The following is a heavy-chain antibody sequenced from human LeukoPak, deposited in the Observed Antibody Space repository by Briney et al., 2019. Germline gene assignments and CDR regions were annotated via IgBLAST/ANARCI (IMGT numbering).Heavy chain of an antibody. CDR3: ARDHSSSWSAFDY. D-gene: IGHD6-13*01. CDR2: ISYDGSNK. CDR1: GFTFSSYA. Sequence: PGGSLRLSCAASGFTFSSYAMHWVRQAPGKGLEWVAVISYDGSNKYYADSVKGRFTISRDNSKNTLYLQMNSLRAEDTAVYYRARDHSSSWSAFDYWGQGTLVTASS. J-gene: IGHJ4*02. V-gene: IGHV3-30-3*01.